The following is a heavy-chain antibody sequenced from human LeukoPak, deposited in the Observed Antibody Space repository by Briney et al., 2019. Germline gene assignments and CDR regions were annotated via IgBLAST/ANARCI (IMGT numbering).Heavy chain of an antibody. J-gene: IGHJ3*02. D-gene: IGHD2-15*01. CDR3: ARDKGHCSGGSCYLDVFDM. CDR1: GFTFSSYA. Sequence: GGSLRLSCAASGFTFSSYAMHWVRQAPGKGLEWVAVISYDGSNKYYADSVKGRFTISRDNSKNTLYLQMNSLRAEDTAVYYCARDKGHCSGGSCYLDVFDMWGQGTMVTVSS. V-gene: IGHV3-30-3*01. CDR2: ISYDGSNK.